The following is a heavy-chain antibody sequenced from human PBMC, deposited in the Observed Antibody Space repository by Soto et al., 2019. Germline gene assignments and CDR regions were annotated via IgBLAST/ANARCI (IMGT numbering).Heavy chain of an antibody. CDR2: ISGSGGST. CDR3: AKWRSYYYDSSGYHYDY. CDR1: GFTFSSYA. J-gene: IGHJ4*02. Sequence: GGSLRLSCAASGFTFSSYAMSWVRQAPGKGLEWVSAISGSGGSTYYADSVKGRFTISRDNSKNTLYLQMNSLRAEDTAVYYCAKWRSYYYDSSGYHYDYWGQGTLVTVSS. D-gene: IGHD3-22*01. V-gene: IGHV3-23*01.